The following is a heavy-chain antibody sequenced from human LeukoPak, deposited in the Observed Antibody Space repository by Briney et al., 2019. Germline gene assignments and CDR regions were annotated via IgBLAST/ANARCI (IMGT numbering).Heavy chain of an antibody. CDR2: INPNSGGT. J-gene: IGHJ3*02. CDR3: AVLGYCSGGSCYPNDAFDI. CDR1: GYTFTGYY. Sequence: RASVTVSCKASGYTFTGYYMHRVRQAPGQGLGWVGWINPNSGGTNYAQKFQGWVTMTRDASISTAYMELSRLRSDDTAVYYCAVLGYCSGGSCYPNDAFDIWGQGTMVTVSS. V-gene: IGHV1-2*04. D-gene: IGHD2-15*01.